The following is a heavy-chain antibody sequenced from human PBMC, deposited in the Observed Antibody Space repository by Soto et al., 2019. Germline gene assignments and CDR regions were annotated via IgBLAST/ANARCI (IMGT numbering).Heavy chain of an antibody. CDR1: GFTFTTSA. V-gene: IGHV3-23*01. Sequence: ESVGALVQPGGSLRLSCAASGFTFTTSAMSWVRQAPGKGLEWVSTLTGDGAYISYADSVKGRFTISRDNSQNTLYLQMNSLRADDTAIYYCARRMTAYFDFWGQGTLVTVSS. D-gene: IGHD2-8*01. CDR2: LTGDGAYI. J-gene: IGHJ4*02. CDR3: ARRMTAYFDF.